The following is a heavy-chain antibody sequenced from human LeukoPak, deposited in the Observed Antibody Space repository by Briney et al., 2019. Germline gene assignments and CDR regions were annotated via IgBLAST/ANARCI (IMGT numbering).Heavy chain of an antibody. J-gene: IGHJ5*02. D-gene: IGHD3-9*01. CDR3: ARDQTGYLDWFDP. V-gene: IGHV1-18*01. CDR2: ISAYNGNT. CDR1: GYTFTSYG. Sequence: ASVKVSCKASGYTFTSYGISWVRQAPGQGLEWMGWISAYNGNTNYAQKLQGRVNMTTETYTSTAYMELRSLRSDDTAVYYCARDQTGYLDWFDPWGQGTLVTVSS.